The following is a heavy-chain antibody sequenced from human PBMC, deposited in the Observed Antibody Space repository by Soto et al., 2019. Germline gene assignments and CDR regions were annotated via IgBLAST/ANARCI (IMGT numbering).Heavy chain of an antibody. V-gene: IGHV3-73*02. D-gene: IGHD4-17*01. CDR2: IRSKSKDYAT. CDR3: TRLEDSGDYFGMDV. CDR1: GFTFSGSA. J-gene: IGHJ6*02. Sequence: VQVVESGGGLVQPGGSLKLSCAASGFTFSGSAVHWVRQASGRGLEWVGRIRSKSKDYATAYAASVKGRFTISRDDSKNTAYLQMNSLKSEDTAVYYCTRLEDSGDYFGMDVWGQGTTVTVSS.